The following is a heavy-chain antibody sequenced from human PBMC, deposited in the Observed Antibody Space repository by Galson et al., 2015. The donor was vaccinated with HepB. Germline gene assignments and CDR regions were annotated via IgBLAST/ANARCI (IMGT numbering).Heavy chain of an antibody. CDR3: ARDYASSWYFNHYYGMDV. V-gene: IGHV3-30*04. CDR1: GFTFSSYA. J-gene: IGHJ6*02. CDR2: ISYDGSNK. D-gene: IGHD6-13*01. Sequence: SLRLSCAASGFTFSSYAMHWVRPAPGKGLEWVAVISYDGSNKYYADSVKGRFTISRDNSKNTLYLQMNSLRAEDTAVYYCARDYASSWYFNHYYGMDVWGQGTTVTVSS.